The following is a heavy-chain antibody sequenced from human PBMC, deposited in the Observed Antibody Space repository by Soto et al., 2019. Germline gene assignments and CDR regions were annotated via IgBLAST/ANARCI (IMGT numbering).Heavy chain of an antibody. CDR3: AIRAADILTGPWYYIHY. D-gene: IGHD3-9*01. V-gene: IGHV1-24*01. CDR2: FDPEDGET. CDR1: GYTLTELS. J-gene: IGHJ4*02. Sequence: ASVKVSCKVSGYTLTELSMHWVLQAPGKGLEWMGGFDPEDGETIYAQKFQGRVTMTEDTSTDTAYMELSSLRSEDTAVYYCAIRAADILTGPWYYIHYCGQGTLVTVFS.